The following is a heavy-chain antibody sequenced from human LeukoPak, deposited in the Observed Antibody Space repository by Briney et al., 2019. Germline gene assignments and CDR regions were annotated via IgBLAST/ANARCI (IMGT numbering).Heavy chain of an antibody. CDR3: ARHGGSYYGDAFDI. J-gene: IGHJ3*02. Sequence: PSETLSLTCTVSGGSISSYYWSWIRQPPGKGLEWIGYIYYSGSTNYNPSLKSRVTTSVDTSKNQFSLKLSSVTAADTAVYYCARHGGSYYGDAFDIWGQGAMVTVSS. CDR2: IYYSGST. D-gene: IGHD1-26*01. V-gene: IGHV4-59*08. CDR1: GGSISSYY.